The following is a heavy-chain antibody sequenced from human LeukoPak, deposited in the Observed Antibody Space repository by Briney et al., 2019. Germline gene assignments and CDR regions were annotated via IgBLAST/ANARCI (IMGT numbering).Heavy chain of an antibody. V-gene: IGHV1-46*01. CDR1: GYTFTGYY. CDR2: INPTGGST. D-gene: IGHD1-26*01. CDR3: ARDNSVGDNAWWFDP. Sequence: ASVKVSCKASGYTFTGYYMHWVRQAPGQGLEWMGLINPTGGSTGYAQKFQGRVTMTRDMSTSTDYMELSSLRSEDTAIYYSARDNSVGDNAWWFDPWGQGTLVTVSS. J-gene: IGHJ5*02.